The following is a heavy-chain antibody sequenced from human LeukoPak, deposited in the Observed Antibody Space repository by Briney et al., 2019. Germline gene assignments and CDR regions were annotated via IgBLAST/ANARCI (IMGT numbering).Heavy chain of an antibody. CDR1: GFTFSNYW. CDR3: TTVFIGHYSSGWYY. Sequence: GGPLRLSCVASGFTFSNYWMSWVRQAPGKGLEWVGRIKSKTDGGTTDYAAPVKGRFTISRDDSKNTLYLQMNSLKTEDTAVYYCTTVFIGHYSSGWYYGGQEPRVTVPS. CDR2: IKSKTDGGTT. D-gene: IGHD6-19*01. V-gene: IGHV3-15*01. J-gene: IGHJ4*02.